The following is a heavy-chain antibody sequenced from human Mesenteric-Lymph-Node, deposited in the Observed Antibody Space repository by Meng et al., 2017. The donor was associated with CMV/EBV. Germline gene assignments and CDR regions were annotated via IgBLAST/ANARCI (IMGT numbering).Heavy chain of an antibody. J-gene: IGHJ4*02. CDR1: GFTFSSYA. D-gene: IGHD2-2*02. V-gene: IGHV3-23*01. CDR2: ISGSGGST. Sequence: GESLKISCAASGFTFSSYAMSWVRQAPGKGLEWVSAISGSGGSTYYADSVKGRFTISRDNSKNTLYLQMNSLTVEDTAVYYCAKHPIPTEGTDLFDHWGQGTLVTVSS. CDR3: AKHPIPTEGTDLFDH.